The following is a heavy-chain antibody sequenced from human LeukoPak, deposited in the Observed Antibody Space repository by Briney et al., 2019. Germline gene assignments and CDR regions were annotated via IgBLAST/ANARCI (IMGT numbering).Heavy chain of an antibody. CDR2: INPNSGGT. CDR3: ARVPYYYDSSGYIGGDFFDY. D-gene: IGHD3-22*01. Sequence: ASVKVSCKASGYTFTGYYMHWVRQAPGQGLEWMGWINPNSGGTNYAQKFQGRVTMTRDTSISTAYMELSRLRPDDTAVYYCARVPYYYDSSGYIGGDFFDYWGQGTLVTVSS. CDR1: GYTFTGYY. J-gene: IGHJ4*02. V-gene: IGHV1-2*02.